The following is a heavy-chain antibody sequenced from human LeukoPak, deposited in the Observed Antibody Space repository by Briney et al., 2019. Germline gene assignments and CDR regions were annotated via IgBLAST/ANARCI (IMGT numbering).Heavy chain of an antibody. CDR2: INPDSGDT. V-gene: IGHV1-2*02. CDR1: GYTFTGYY. J-gene: IGHJ5*02. D-gene: IGHD3-10*01. CDR3: TRDLLGGSGTFDP. Sequence: ASVKVSCKASGYTFTGYYLHWVRQAPGQGLEWMGWINPDSGDTNYLQKFQGRGTMTRDTSISTAYMELSRLRSDDTAVYYCTRDLLGGSGTFDPWGQGTLVTVSS.